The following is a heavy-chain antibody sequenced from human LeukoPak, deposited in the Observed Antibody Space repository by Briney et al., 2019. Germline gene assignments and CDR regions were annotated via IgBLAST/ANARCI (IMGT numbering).Heavy chain of an antibody. CDR3: ARLGTVTMIVGGDALDI. D-gene: IGHD3-22*01. Sequence: PSETLSLTCAVSGGSITSSNWWSWVRQPPGKGLEWIGGIYHSGSTNYSPSLKSRVTISLDKSKNQFSLKLTSVTAADTAVYYCARLGTVTMIVGGDALDIWGQGTMVTVSS. J-gene: IGHJ3*02. CDR1: GGSITSSNW. CDR2: IYHSGST. V-gene: IGHV4-4*02.